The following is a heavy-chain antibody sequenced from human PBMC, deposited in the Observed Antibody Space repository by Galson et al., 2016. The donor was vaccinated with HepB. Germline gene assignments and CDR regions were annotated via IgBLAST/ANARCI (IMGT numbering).Heavy chain of an antibody. CDR3: ARLVPTRALAGPRDDW. CDR1: GGSISTNSYF. D-gene: IGHD6-19*01. V-gene: IGHV4-39*01. Sequence: SETLSLTCTVSGGSISTNSYFWGWIRQPPGKGPEWIGSINYSGTTHYKSSLESRVTISVDTSNNQFSLKLRSVTATDTAVYYCARLVPTRALAGPRDDWWGQGTLVTVSS. CDR2: INYSGTT. J-gene: IGHJ4*02.